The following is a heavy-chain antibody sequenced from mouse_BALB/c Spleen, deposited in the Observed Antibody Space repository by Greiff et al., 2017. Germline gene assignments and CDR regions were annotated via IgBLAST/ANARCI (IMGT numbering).Heavy chain of an antibody. V-gene: IGHV5-6-5*01. Sequence: EVKLVESGGGLVKPGGSLKLSCAASGFTFSSYAMSWVRQTPAKRLEWVASISSGGSTYYPDSVKGRFTISRDNARNILYLQMSSLRSEDTAMYYCARGRYGNVFDYWGQGTTLTVSA. CDR3: ARGRYGNVFDY. D-gene: IGHD2-10*02. J-gene: IGHJ2*01. CDR1: GFTFSSYA. CDR2: ISSGGST.